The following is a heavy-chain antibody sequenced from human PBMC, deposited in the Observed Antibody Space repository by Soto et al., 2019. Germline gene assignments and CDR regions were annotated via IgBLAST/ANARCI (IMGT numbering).Heavy chain of an antibody. Sequence: SETLSLTCAVSGGSISSSNWWSWVRQPPGKGLEWIGEIYHSGSTNYNPSLKSRVAISVDKSKNQFSLKLSSVTAADTAVYYCARVVTMVRGVHGMDVWGQGTTVTVSS. J-gene: IGHJ6*02. CDR1: GGSISSSNW. V-gene: IGHV4-4*02. D-gene: IGHD3-10*01. CDR3: ARVVTMVRGVHGMDV. CDR2: IYHSGST.